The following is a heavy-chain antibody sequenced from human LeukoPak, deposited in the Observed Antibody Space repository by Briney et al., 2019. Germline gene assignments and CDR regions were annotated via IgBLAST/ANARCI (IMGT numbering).Heavy chain of an antibody. CDR3: ARGGEGVVAATSWFDP. D-gene: IGHD2-15*01. CDR1: GGSISSSSYY. CDR2: IYYSGST. V-gene: IGHV4-39*07. J-gene: IGHJ5*02. Sequence: SETLSLTCTVSGGSISSSSYYWGWIRQPPGKGLEWIGSIYYSGSTYYNPSLKSRVTISVDTSKNQFSLKLSSVPAADPAVYYCARGGEGVVAATSWFDPWGQGTLVSVSS.